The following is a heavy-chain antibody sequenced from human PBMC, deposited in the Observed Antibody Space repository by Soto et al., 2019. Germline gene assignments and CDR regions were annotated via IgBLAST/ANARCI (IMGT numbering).Heavy chain of an antibody. J-gene: IGHJ4*02. Sequence: VQLVESGGDLVQPGGSLRLSCAASGFTFSSYEMNWVRQAPGKGLEWVSYISSTGTSMDYADSGKGRFTISRENAKNSLFLQLTRLRDEDTAVYYCARETHFIDYWGQGTLVSVSA. CDR3: ARETHFIDY. CDR1: GFTFSSYE. CDR2: ISSTGTSM. V-gene: IGHV3-48*03.